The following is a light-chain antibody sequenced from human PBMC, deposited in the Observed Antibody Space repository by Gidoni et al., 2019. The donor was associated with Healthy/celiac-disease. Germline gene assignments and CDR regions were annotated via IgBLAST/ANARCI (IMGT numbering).Light chain of an antibody. Sequence: ALTQPPPESGSPGQSITISCTGTSSDVGSYNLVSWYQQHPGKAPKLMIYEGSKRPSGVSNRFSGSKSGNTASLTISGLQAEDEADYYCCSYAGSSTFPYVFGTGTKVTVL. CDR2: EGS. J-gene: IGLJ1*01. CDR3: CSYAGSSTFPYV. CDR1: SSDVGSYNL. V-gene: IGLV2-23*03.